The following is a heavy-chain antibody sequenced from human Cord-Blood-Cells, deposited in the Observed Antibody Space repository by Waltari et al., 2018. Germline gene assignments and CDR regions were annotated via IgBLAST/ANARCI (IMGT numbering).Heavy chain of an antibody. V-gene: IGHV1-8*01. CDR3: ARGDFWSGYYFDY. CDR2: MNPNSGNT. D-gene: IGHD3-3*01. Sequence: QVQLVQSGAEVKKPGASVTVSCKASGYTFTSSDINWGRQATGKGLEWMGWMNPNSGNTGYAQKFQGRVTMTRNTSISTAYMELSSLRSEDTAVYYCARGDFWSGYYFDYWGQGTLVTVSS. CDR1: GYTFTSSD. J-gene: IGHJ4*02.